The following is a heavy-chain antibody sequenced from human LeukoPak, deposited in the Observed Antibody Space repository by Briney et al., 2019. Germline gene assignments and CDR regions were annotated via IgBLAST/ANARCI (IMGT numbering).Heavy chain of an antibody. CDR3: ARGVHYYYYMDV. CDR2: IYYSGST. V-gene: IGHV4-39*07. J-gene: IGHJ6*03. D-gene: IGHD1-1*01. Sequence: PSETLSLTCTVSGGSISSSSYYWGWIRQPPGKGLEWIGSIYYSGSTYYNPSLKSRVTISVDTSKNQFSLKLSSVTAADTAVYYCARGVHYYYYMDVWGKGTTVTVSS. CDR1: GGSISSSSYY.